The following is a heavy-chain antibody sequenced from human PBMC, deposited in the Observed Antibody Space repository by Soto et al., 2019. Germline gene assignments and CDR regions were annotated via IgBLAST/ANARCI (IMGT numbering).Heavy chain of an antibody. J-gene: IGHJ4*02. CDR3: ARDETPVDTAMAPEY. D-gene: IGHD5-18*01. V-gene: IGHV3-30-3*01. Sequence: GGSLRLSCAASGFTFSSYAMHWVRQAPGKGLEWVAVTSYDGSNKYYADSVKGRFTISRDNSKNTLYLQMNSLRAEDTAVYYCARDETPVDTAMAPEYWGQGTLVTVSS. CDR1: GFTFSSYA. CDR2: TSYDGSNK.